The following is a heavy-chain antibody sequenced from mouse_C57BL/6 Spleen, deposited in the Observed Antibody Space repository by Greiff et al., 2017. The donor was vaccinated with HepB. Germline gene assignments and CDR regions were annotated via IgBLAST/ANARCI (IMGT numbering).Heavy chain of an antibody. V-gene: IGHV1-69*01. CDR3: ARSEGYFDY. CDR2: IDPSDSYT. CDR1: GYTFTSYW. J-gene: IGHJ2*01. Sequence: VKLMESGAELVMPGASVKLSCKASGYTFTSYWMHWVKQRPGQGLEWIGEIDPSDSYTNYNQKFKGKSTLTVDKSSSTAYMQLSSLTSEDSAVYYCARSEGYFDYWGQGTTLTVSS.